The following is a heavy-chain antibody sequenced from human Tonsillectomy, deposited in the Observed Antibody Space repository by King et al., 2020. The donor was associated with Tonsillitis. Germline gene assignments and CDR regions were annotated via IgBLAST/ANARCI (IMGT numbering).Heavy chain of an antibody. CDR3: AKEIKQVAGDWYFDL. CDR1: GFTFSRYC. V-gene: IGHV3-30*18. Sequence: VQLVESGGGVVQPGRSLRLSCAASGFTFSRYCMHWVRQAPGEGLEWVAVIGNDGSVTYYADSVKGRFTLSRDNSENTLYMQMNSLRVEDTAVYYCAKEIKQVAGDWYFDLWGRGTLVIVSS. J-gene: IGHJ2*01. D-gene: IGHD6-19*01. CDR2: IGNDGSVT.